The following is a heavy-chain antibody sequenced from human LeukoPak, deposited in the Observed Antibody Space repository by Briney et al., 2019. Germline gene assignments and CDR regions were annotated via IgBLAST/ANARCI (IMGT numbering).Heavy chain of an antibody. D-gene: IGHD4-17*01. CDR2: ISAYNGNT. CDR1: GYTFTNFG. Sequence: SSVKVSCKASGYTFTNFGISWVRQTPGQGLEWMGWISAYNGNTNYAQRLQGRVTMTTDTSTSTAYMELRSLRSDDTAVYYCARDRDYGDYNTQDLFVYWGQGTLVTVSS. CDR3: ARDRDYGDYNTQDLFVY. V-gene: IGHV1-18*01. J-gene: IGHJ4*02.